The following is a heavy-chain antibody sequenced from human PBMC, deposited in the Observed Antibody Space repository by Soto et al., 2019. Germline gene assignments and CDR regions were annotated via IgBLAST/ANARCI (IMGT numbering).Heavy chain of an antibody. J-gene: IGHJ4*02. CDR3: AKDGGSYYLDY. D-gene: IGHD1-26*01. Sequence: LRLSCAASGFTFSSYGMHWVRQAPGKGLEWVAVISYDGSNKYYADSVKGRFTISRDNSKNTLYLQMNSLRAEDTAVYYCAKDGGSYYLDYWGQGTLVTVSS. CDR2: ISYDGSNK. V-gene: IGHV3-30*18. CDR1: GFTFSSYG.